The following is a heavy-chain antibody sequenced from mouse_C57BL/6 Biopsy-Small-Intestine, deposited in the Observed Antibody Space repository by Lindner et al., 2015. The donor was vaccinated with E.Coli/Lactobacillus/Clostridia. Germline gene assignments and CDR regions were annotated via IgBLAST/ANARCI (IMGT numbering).Heavy chain of an antibody. J-gene: IGHJ2*01. Sequence: VQLQESGGGLVKPGGSLKLPCAASGFTFSDYGMHWVRQAPEKGLEWVAHISSGSNTIYYADTVKGRFTISRDNAKNTLFLQMTSLRSEDTAMYYCATGNYGGDYFDYWGQGTTLTVSS. V-gene: IGHV5-17*01. CDR1: GFTFSDYG. D-gene: IGHD2-1*01. CDR2: ISSGSNTI. CDR3: ATGNYGGDYFDY.